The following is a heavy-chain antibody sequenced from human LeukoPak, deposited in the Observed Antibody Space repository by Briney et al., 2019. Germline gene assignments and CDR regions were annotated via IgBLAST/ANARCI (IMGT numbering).Heavy chain of an antibody. CDR3: AKGGYSSSLTPFDP. J-gene: IGHJ5*02. V-gene: IGHV3-53*05. CDR2: IYGGGGT. CDR1: GFTVSNNY. D-gene: IGHD6-6*01. Sequence: PGGSLRLSCAASGFTVSNNYMAWVRQAPGKGLEWVSVIYGGGGTYYADSVKGRFTISRDNSKNTLYLQMNSLRAEDTAVYYCAKGGYSSSLTPFDPWGQGTLVTVSS.